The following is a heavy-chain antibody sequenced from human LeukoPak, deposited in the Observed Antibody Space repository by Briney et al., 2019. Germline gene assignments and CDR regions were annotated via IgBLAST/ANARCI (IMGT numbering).Heavy chain of an antibody. CDR1: GDSISSYD. CDR2: ISHCGST. V-gene: IGHV4-59*08. J-gene: IGHJ5*02. CDR3: ARQVPDYNDGSGSPIWFDP. D-gene: IGHD3-22*01. Sequence: SETLSLTCTVSGDSISSYDWSWIRQPPGKGLEWIGYISHCGSTNYYPSLKSRVTISLDTSKNQFSLKLTSVTAADTAVYYCARQVPDYNDGSGSPIWFDPWGQGSMVTVSS.